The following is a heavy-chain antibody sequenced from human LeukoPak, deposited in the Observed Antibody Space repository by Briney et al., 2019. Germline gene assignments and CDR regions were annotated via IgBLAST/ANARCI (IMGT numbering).Heavy chain of an antibody. D-gene: IGHD1-1*01. CDR3: ARVEVHPRRFYYYMDV. CDR1: GYTFTSYG. Sequence: ASVKVSCKASGYTFTSYGISWVRQAPGQGLEWMGWTSGNNDNTKYAQRLQDRVIMATDTSTSTAYMELRSLTSDDTAVYYCARVEVHPRRFYYYMDVWGKGTTVTISS. J-gene: IGHJ6*03. V-gene: IGHV1-18*01. CDR2: TSGNNDNT.